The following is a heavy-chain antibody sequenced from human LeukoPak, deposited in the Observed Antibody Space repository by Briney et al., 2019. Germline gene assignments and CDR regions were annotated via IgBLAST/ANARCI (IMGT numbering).Heavy chain of an antibody. Sequence: GGSLRLSCAASGLTFSSYSMNWVRQAPGKGLEWVSSISSSSSYIYYADSVKGRFTISRYNAKNSLYLQMNSLRAEDTAVYYCARGQTPMVRGVGIDYWGQGTLVTVSS. CDR2: ISSSSSYI. CDR1: GLTFSSYS. CDR3: ARGQTPMVRGVGIDY. D-gene: IGHD3-10*01. J-gene: IGHJ4*02. V-gene: IGHV3-21*01.